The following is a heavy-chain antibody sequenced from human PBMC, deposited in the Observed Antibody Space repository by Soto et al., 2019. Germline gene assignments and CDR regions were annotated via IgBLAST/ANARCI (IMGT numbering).Heavy chain of an antibody. Sequence: ASVKVSCKASGYTFTYCAMHWVRQAPGQRLEWMGWINAGDGNTKYSQKFQGRVTITRDTSASTAYMELSSLISEDTAVYYCARPTSSSWYVFDYWGQGTLVTVS. D-gene: IGHD6-13*01. J-gene: IGHJ4*02. V-gene: IGHV1-3*01. CDR1: GYTFTYCA. CDR2: INAGDGNT. CDR3: ARPTSSSWYVFDY.